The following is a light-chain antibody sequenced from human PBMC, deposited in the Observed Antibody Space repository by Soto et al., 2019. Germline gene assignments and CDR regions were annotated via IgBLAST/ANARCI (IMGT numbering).Light chain of an antibody. CDR3: QQRSNWPQT. Sequence: EIVLTQSPATLSLSPGERATLSCRASQSVSSYLVWYQQKHGQAPRRLIYDASNRATGIPARFSGSGSGTDFTLTISSLEPEDFAVYYRQQRSNWPQTFGQGTRLEIK. CDR1: QSVSSY. J-gene: IGKJ5*01. V-gene: IGKV3-11*01. CDR2: DAS.